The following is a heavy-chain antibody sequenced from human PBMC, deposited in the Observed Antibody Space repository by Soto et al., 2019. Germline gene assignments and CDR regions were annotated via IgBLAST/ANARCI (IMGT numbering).Heavy chain of an antibody. CDR3: ASETSTGDLEVVYEAFDI. D-gene: IGHD7-27*01. CDR2: INTNTGNP. V-gene: IGHV7-4-1*02. CDR1: GYTFTSYA. Sequence: ASVKVSCKASGYTFTSYAMNWVRQAPGQGLEWMGWINTNTGNPTYAQGFTGRFVFSLDTSVSTAYLQISSLKAEDTAVYYCASETSTGDLEVVYEAFDIWGQGTMVTVSS. J-gene: IGHJ3*02.